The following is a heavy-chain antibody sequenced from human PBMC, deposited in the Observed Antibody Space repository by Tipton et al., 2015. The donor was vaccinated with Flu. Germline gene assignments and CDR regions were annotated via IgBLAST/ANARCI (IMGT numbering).Heavy chain of an antibody. CDR1: GFSFSTYS. J-gene: IGHJ4*02. V-gene: IGHV3-21*01. D-gene: IGHD3-22*01. Sequence: GSLRLSCAASGFSFSTYSMSWVRQAPGKGLEWVSSISSGSTYIYYADSVKGRFTISRDNAKTSLYLHMNSLRAEDTAVYYCASGFHQAYYADSAGHYYSDHWGQGALVTVSS. CDR2: ISSGSTYI. CDR3: ASGFHQAYYADSAGHYYSDH.